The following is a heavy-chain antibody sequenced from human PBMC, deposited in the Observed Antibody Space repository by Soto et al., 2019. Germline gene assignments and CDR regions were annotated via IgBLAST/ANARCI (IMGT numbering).Heavy chain of an antibody. D-gene: IGHD3-22*01. Sequence: SETLSLTCTVSGGSISSGGYYWSWIRQHPGKGLEWIGYIYYSGSTYYNPSLKSRVTISVDTSKNQFSLKLSSVTAADTAVYYCARNRRDYDSSGCYYVNPHYWGQGTLVTSPQ. V-gene: IGHV4-31*03. CDR3: ARNRRDYDSSGCYYVNPHY. CDR1: GGSISSGGYY. J-gene: IGHJ4*02. CDR2: IYYSGST.